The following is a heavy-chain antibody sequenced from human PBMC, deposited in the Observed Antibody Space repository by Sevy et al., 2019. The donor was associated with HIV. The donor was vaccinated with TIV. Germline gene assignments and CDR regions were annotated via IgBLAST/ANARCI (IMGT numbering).Heavy chain of an antibody. CDR3: EGIAVAGTLLDY. CDR2: IYSSGST. CDR1: GGSISSSSYY. V-gene: IGHV4-39*01. Sequence: SETLSLTCTVSGGSISSSSYYWGWIRRPPGKGLEWIGSIYSSGSTYYNPSLRSRVTISVDTSKNQFSLRLSSVTAADTAVYYCEGIAVAGTLLDYWGQGTLVTVSS. D-gene: IGHD6-19*01. J-gene: IGHJ4*02.